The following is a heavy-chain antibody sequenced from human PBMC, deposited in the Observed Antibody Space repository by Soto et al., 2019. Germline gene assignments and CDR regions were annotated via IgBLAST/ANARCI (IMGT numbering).Heavy chain of an antibody. J-gene: IGHJ4*02. V-gene: IGHV4-34*01. CDR3: ATRGYCSGGSCSEAAAYYFDY. Sequence: SETLSLTCAVYGGSFSGYYWSWIRQPPGKGLEWIGEINHSGSTNYNPSLKSRVTISVDTSKNQFSLKLSSVTAADTAVYYCATRGYCSGGSCSEAAAYYFDYWGQGTLVTVSS. CDR2: INHSGST. D-gene: IGHD2-15*01. CDR1: GGSFSGYY.